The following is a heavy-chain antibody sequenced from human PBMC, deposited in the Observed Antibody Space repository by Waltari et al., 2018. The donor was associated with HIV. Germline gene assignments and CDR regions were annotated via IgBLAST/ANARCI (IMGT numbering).Heavy chain of an antibody. V-gene: IGHV4-39*01. CDR2: VYYSGST. J-gene: IGHJ4*02. Sequence: QLQLQESGPGLVKPSETLSLTCTVSGGSLISNVYYWGWIRQPPGKGLEWIGSVYYSGSTYYNPSLKSRVTISVDTSKNQFYLRLRSVTAADTAVYYCAPRDYGDYQFDYWGRGTLVTVSS. D-gene: IGHD4-17*01. CDR3: APRDYGDYQFDY. CDR1: GGSLISNVYY.